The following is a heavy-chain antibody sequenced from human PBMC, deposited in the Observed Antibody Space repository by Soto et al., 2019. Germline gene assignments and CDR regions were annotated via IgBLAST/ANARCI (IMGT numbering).Heavy chain of an antibody. CDR1: GFAFSRYW. CDR2: INEDGSEM. J-gene: IGHJ4*02. V-gene: IGHV3-7*01. Sequence: EVQMVESGGGLVQPGGSRRLSCAASGFAFSRYWMYWVRQAPGKGLEWVANINEDGSEMNYVDSVKGRFTISRDNAKTSLYLQMNSLRVEDTAVYYCASSLLRGQGTLVTVSS. CDR3: ASSLL.